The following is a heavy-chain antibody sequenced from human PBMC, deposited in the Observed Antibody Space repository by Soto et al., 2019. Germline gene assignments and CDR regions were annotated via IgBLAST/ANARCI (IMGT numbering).Heavy chain of an antibody. Sequence: QVQLVQSGAEVKKPGSSVKVSCKASGGTFSSYAISWVRQAPGQGLEWMGGIIPIFGTANYAQKFQGRVTITADESTSTAYMELRSLRSEDTAVYYCASSYYGSGSHYNWFDPWGQGTLVTVSS. V-gene: IGHV1-69*01. CDR3: ASSYYGSGSHYNWFDP. D-gene: IGHD3-10*01. CDR1: GGTFSSYA. J-gene: IGHJ5*02. CDR2: IIPIFGTA.